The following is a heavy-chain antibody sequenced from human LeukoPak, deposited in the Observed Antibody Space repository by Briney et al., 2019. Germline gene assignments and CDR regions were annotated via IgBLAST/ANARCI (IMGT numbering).Heavy chain of an antibody. CDR2: TYYRSQWIN. V-gene: IGHV6-1*01. Sequence: SQTLSLTCAISRDSVSSNSTAWNSIRQSPSRCLVWLGRTYYRSQWINAYAVSVKSRITINPDTAKTQFSLQLDSVTPEDTAVYYCARGGGAFDIWGQGTMVTVSS. J-gene: IGHJ3*02. CDR3: ARGGGAFDI. CDR1: RDSVSSNSTA.